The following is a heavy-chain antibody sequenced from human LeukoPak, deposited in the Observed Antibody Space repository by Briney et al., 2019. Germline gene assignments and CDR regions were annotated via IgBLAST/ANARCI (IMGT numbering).Heavy chain of an antibody. V-gene: IGHV4-59*08. D-gene: IGHD1/OR15-1a*01. Sequence: PSETLSLTCTVSGGSISSYYWSWLRQPPGKGLEWIGYIYYTGSTNYNPSLNSRVTISLDTSKNQFSLKLSSMTAADTAVYYCARQRVNKWNNLWSFDYWGQGTLVTVSS. CDR2: IYYTGST. CDR3: ARQRVNKWNNLWSFDY. CDR1: GGSISSYY. J-gene: IGHJ4*02.